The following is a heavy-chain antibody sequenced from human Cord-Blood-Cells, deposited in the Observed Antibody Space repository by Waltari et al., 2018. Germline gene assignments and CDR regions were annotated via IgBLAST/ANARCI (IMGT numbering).Heavy chain of an antibody. CDR2: INHSGST. J-gene: IGHJ4*02. D-gene: IGHD3-10*01. CDR3: ARGLRGLLTGLVLDY. V-gene: IGHV4-34*01. CDR1: GGSFSGYY. Sequence: QVQLQQWGAGLLKPSETLSLTCAVYGGSFSGYYWSWIRQPPGKGLEWIGEINHSGSTNYNPSCKCRVTISVDTSKNQFSLKLGSVTAADTAVYYCARGLRGLLTGLVLDYWGQGTLVTVSS.